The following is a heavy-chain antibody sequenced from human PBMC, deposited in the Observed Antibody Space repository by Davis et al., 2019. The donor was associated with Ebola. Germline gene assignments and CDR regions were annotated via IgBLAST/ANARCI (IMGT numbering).Heavy chain of an antibody. V-gene: IGHV3-30*18. D-gene: IGHD6-13*01. J-gene: IGHJ4*02. CDR1: GFTFSSYG. Sequence: GESLKISCAASGFTFSSYGMHWVRQAPGKGLEWVAVISYDGSNKYYADSVKGRFTISRDNSKNTLYLQMNSLRAEDTAVYYCAKLSSTSEIDYWGQGTLVTVSS. CDR2: ISYDGSNK. CDR3: AKLSSTSEIDY.